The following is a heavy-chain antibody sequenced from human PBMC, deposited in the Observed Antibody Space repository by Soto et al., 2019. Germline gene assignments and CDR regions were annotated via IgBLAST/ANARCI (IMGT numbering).Heavy chain of an antibody. D-gene: IGHD3-3*01. V-gene: IGHV3-30-3*01. CDR2: ISYDGSNK. CDR3: AREYYDFWSRDGMDV. CDR1: GFTFSSYA. Sequence: QVQLVESGGGVVQPGRSLRLSCAASGFTFSSYAMHWVRQAPGKGLEWVAVISYDGSNKYYADSVKGRFTISRDNSKNTLYLQMNSLRAEDTAVYYCAREYYDFWSRDGMDVW. J-gene: IGHJ6*01.